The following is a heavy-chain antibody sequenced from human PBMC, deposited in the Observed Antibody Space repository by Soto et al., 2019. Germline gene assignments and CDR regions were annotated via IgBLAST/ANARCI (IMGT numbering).Heavy chain of an antibody. J-gene: IGHJ4*02. Sequence: SETLSLTCTVSGGSITNFHWSWIRQPPGKGLEWIGYVYFSGSTKYNPSFKSRVTMSIDTSKNEFSLRLISVTAADSAAYFCAAYDSEGYFDYWGQGALVTVSS. CDR3: AAYDSEGYFDY. CDR2: VYFSGST. V-gene: IGHV4-59*01. CDR1: GGSITNFH. D-gene: IGHD3-22*01.